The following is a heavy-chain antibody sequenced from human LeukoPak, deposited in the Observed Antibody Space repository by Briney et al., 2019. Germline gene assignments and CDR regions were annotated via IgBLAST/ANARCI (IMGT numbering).Heavy chain of an antibody. Sequence: GASVKVSCKASGYTFTSYDINWVRQATGQGLEWMGGMNPNSGNTGYAQKFQGRVTMTRNTSISTASMELSSLRSEDTAVYYCARDTAMVDFDYWGQGTLVTVSS. D-gene: IGHD5-18*01. CDR3: ARDTAMVDFDY. J-gene: IGHJ4*02. CDR1: GYTFTSYD. CDR2: MNPNSGNT. V-gene: IGHV1-8*01.